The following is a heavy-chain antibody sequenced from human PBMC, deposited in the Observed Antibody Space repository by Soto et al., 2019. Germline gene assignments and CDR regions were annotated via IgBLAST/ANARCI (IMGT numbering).Heavy chain of an antibody. Sequence: SETLSLTCTVSGGSISTHHWSWIRQPPGKGLEWIGYISYSGITAYNPSTGSRVTISIDTSKNQFSLKLTSVTAADTAVYYCARXSQPNYFFDCWGLGTLVTVSS. J-gene: IGHJ4*02. CDR1: GGSISTHH. CDR2: ISYSGIT. D-gene: IGHD3-10*01. V-gene: IGHV4-59*11. CDR3: ARXSQPNYFFDC.